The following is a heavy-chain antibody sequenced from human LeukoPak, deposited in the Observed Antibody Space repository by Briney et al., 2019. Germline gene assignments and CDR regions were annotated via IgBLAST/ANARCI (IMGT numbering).Heavy chain of an antibody. CDR2: ISSSDTTI. CDR3: ARGLPATLLDY. V-gene: IGHV3-48*04. CDR1: AFIFSGHW. Sequence: TGGSLRLSCEGSAFIFSGHWMNWVRQAPGKGLEWVSYISSSDTTIYYADSVKGRFTISRDNAKNSLYLQMNSLRVEDTAVYYCARGLPATLLDYWGQGTLVTVSS. J-gene: IGHJ4*02. D-gene: IGHD2-2*01.